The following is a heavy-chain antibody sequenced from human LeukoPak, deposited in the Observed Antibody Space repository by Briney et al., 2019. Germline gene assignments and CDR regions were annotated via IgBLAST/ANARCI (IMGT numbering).Heavy chain of an antibody. CDR2: IYTRGST. CDR3: ATLSSGYTDAIDY. Sequence: SETLSLTCAVAGGSISSGSYYWSWIRQPAGKGLEWIGRIYTRGSTHYNPCLKSRVTISVDTSKNQFSLRLSSVTAADTAVYYCATLSSGYTDAIDYWGQGAMVTVSS. CDR1: GGSISSGSYY. V-gene: IGHV4-61*02. J-gene: IGHJ4*02. D-gene: IGHD3-22*01.